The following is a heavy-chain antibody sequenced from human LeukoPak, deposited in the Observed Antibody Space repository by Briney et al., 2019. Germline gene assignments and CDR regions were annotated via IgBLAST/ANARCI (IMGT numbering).Heavy chain of an antibody. V-gene: IGHV4-59*12. CDR3: ARSRTRDIVGATFDY. CDR2: IYHSGST. D-gene: IGHD1-26*01. CDR1: GGSISSYY. J-gene: IGHJ4*02. Sequence: NPSETLSLTCTVSGGSISSYYWSWIRQPPRKGLEWIGYIYHSGSTYYNPSLKSRVTISVDRSKNQFSLKLSSVTAADTAVYYCARSRTRDIVGATFDYWGQGTLVTVSS.